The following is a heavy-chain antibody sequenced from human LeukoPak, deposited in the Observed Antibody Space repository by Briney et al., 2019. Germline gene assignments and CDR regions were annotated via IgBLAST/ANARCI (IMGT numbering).Heavy chain of an antibody. CDR3: ARSQGRQQLGL. Sequence: ASVKVSCKASGYTFTGYYMHWVRQAPGQGLEWTGWINPNSGGTNYAQRFQGRVTMTRDTSISTAYMELSRLRSDDTAVYYCARSQGRQQLGLWGQGTLVTVSS. J-gene: IGHJ4*02. V-gene: IGHV1-2*02. CDR1: GYTFTGYY. CDR2: INPNSGGT. D-gene: IGHD6-13*01.